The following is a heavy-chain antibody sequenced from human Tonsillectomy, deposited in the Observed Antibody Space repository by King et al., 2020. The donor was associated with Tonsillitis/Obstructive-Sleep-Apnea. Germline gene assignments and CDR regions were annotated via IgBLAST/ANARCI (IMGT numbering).Heavy chain of an antibody. V-gene: IGHV3-30*01. CDR2: ISCDGGNK. CDR3: AREDGYCSGGSCYSKAFDI. Sequence: VQLVESGGGVVQPGRSLRLSCAASRFTFSSYAMHWVRQVPGKGLEWVAVISCDGGNKYYADSVKGRFTISRDNSKNTLYLQMNSLRAEDTAVYYCAREDGYCSGGSCYSKAFDIWGQGTMVTVSS. J-gene: IGHJ3*02. D-gene: IGHD2-15*01. CDR1: RFTFSSYA.